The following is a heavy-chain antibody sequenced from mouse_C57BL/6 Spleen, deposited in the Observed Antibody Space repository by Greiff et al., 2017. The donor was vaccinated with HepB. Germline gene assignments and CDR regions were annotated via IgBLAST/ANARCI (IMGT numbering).Heavy chain of an antibody. CDR3: ARPGSSWYAMDY. CDR1: GYAFSSYW. D-gene: IGHD1-1*01. Sequence: VMLVESGAELVKPGASVKISCKASGYAFSSYWMNWVKQRPGKGLEWIGQIYPGDGDTNYNGKFKGKATLTADKSSSTAYMQLSSLTSEDSAVYFCARPGSSWYAMDYWGQGTSVTVSS. V-gene: IGHV1-80*01. CDR2: IYPGDGDT. J-gene: IGHJ4*01.